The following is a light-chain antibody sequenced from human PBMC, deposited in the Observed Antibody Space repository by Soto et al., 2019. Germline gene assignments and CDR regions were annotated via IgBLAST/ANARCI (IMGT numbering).Light chain of an antibody. V-gene: IGLV2-8*01. Sequence: QSALTQPPSASGSPGQSVTISCTGTGSDVGGYNYVSWYQQHPGKVPKLMIYEVTKRPSGVPDCFSGSKSGNTASLTVSGLQAEDEADYYCSSYVGSISFAVFGTGTKVTVL. J-gene: IGLJ1*01. CDR1: GSDVGGYNY. CDR2: EVT. CDR3: SSYVGSISFAV.